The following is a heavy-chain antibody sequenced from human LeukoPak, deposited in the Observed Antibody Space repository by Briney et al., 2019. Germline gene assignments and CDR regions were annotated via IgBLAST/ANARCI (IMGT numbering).Heavy chain of an antibody. Sequence: SETLSLTCTVSGGSLIGYYWGWIRQPPGKGLECIGYIHSSEGTAHNASLKSRLTILLGTSKNQFSLKLSSVTAADTAVYYCARGSSWSPYWGQGTLVTVSS. V-gene: IGHV4-4*09. CDR2: IHSSEGT. D-gene: IGHD6-13*01. CDR1: GGSLIGYY. CDR3: ARGSSWSPY. J-gene: IGHJ4*02.